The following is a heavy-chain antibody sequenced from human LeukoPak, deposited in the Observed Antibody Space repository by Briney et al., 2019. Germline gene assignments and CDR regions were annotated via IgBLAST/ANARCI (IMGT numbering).Heavy chain of an antibody. V-gene: IGHV3-7*04. CDR2: IKHDGSVK. J-gene: IGHJ4*02. CDR3: GGGVSY. Sequence: PRGSLRPSSTASGFSFSTFWMNWVRQAPGKGLEWVANIKHDGSVKYYVDSVKGRFTISRDNAMQSLYLQMNSLRAEDTAVYYCGGGVSYWGRETLVSVSS. CDR1: GFSFSTFW.